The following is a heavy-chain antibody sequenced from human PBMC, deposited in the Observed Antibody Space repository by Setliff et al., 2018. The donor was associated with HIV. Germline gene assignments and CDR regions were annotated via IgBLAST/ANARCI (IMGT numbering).Heavy chain of an antibody. CDR1: GDSVSSTDCL. J-gene: IGHJ4*02. Sequence: LSLTCSVSGDSVSSTDCLWGWVRQPPGMGLQWIVTLYNSEITNYNPSFKNRVTMSVDKSRNHFSLILNSVTAADTAINYCVRASLPGNHVFFDYWGQGRLVTVSS. CDR2: LYNSEIT. CDR3: VRASLPGNHVFFDY. V-gene: IGHV4-39*07.